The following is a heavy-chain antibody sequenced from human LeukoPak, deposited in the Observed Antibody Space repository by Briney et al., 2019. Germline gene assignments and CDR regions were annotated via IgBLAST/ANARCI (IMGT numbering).Heavy chain of an antibody. J-gene: IGHJ4*02. CDR1: GGTFSSYA. CDR3: ARAPAPVKYNLDY. D-gene: IGHD1-14*01. Sequence: ASVKVSCKASGGTFSSYAISWVRQAPGQGLEWMGWISPNSGATSYAQKFQGRVTLTKDTSLSAAYMELSRLTSDDTAVYYCARAPAPVKYNLDYWGQGTLVTVSS. CDR2: ISPNSGAT. V-gene: IGHV1-2*02.